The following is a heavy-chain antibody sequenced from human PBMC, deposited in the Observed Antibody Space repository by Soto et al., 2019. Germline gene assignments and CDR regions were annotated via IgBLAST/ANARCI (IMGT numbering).Heavy chain of an antibody. Sequence: GGSLRLSCAASGFTFSSYGMHWVRQAPGKGLEWVAVIWYDGSNKYYADSVKGRFTISRDNSKNTLYLQMNSLRAEDTAVYYCARGTPLLTAQDNFDYWGQGTLVTVSS. D-gene: IGHD2-21*02. V-gene: IGHV3-33*01. J-gene: IGHJ4*02. CDR3: ARGTPLLTAQDNFDY. CDR1: GFTFSSYG. CDR2: IWYDGSNK.